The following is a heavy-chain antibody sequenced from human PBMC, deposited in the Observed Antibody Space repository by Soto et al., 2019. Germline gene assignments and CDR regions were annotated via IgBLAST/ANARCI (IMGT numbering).Heavy chain of an antibody. CDR2: ISLYSDGT. D-gene: IGHD2-2*01. CDR1: GYTFIGYY. Sequence: GASVKVSCKASGYTFIGYYIHWVRQAPGQPLEWLGWISLYSDGTNYAQKFQGRVSMTTDTSTTTAYMELRSLRSDDTAVYYCARVVPGAEAWFGPWGQGTLVTVSS. J-gene: IGHJ5*02. CDR3: ARVVPGAEAWFGP. V-gene: IGHV1-2*02.